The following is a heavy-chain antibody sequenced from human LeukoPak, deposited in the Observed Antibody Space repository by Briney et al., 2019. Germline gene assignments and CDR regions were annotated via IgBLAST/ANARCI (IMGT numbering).Heavy chain of an antibody. Sequence: SETLSLTCTVSGGSISGYYWSWIRQPAGKGLEWIGRIYTSGSTNYNPSLKSRVTISVDKSKNQLSLKLSSVSAADSAVYYCAGRDYWGQGILVTVSS. J-gene: IGHJ4*02. CDR1: GGSISGYY. V-gene: IGHV4-4*07. CDR3: AGRDY. CDR2: IYTSGST.